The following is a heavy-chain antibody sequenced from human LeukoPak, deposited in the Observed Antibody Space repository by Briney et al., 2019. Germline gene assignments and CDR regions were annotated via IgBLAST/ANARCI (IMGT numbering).Heavy chain of an antibody. CDR3: ARGGFEYSSSSPFDY. CDR1: GGTFSSYA. J-gene: IGHJ4*02. CDR2: IIPIFGTA. V-gene: IGHV1-69*05. Sequence: ASVKVSCKASGGTFSSYAISWVRQAPGQGLEWMGGIIPIFGTANYAQKFQGRVTITTDESTSTAYMELSSLRSEDTAVYYCARGGFEYSSSSPFDYWGQGTLVTVS. D-gene: IGHD6-6*01.